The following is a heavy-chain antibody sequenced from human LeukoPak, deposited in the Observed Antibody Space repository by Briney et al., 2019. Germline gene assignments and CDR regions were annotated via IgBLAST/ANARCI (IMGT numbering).Heavy chain of an antibody. J-gene: IGHJ3*02. CDR3: ARDMTTVTYAFDI. D-gene: IGHD4-4*01. Sequence: SETLSLTCTVSGGSISSYYWSWIRQHPGKGLEWIGYIYYSGSTYYNPSLKSRVTISVDTSKNQFSLKLSSVTAADTAVYYCARDMTTVTYAFDIWGQGTMVTVSS. CDR1: GGSISSYY. CDR2: IYYSGST. V-gene: IGHV4-59*06.